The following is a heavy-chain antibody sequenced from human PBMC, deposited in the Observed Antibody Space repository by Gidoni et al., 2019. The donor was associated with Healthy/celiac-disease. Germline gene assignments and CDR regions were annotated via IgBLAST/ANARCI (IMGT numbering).Heavy chain of an antibody. J-gene: IGHJ4*02. V-gene: IGHV1-69*06. Sequence: QVQLVQSGAEVKKPGSSVKVSCKASGGTFSSYAISWVRQAPGQGLEWMGGIIPIFGTANYAQKFQGRVTITADKSTSTAYMELSSLRSEDTAVYYCARDNGGLGLRFFRGAFDYWGQGTLVTVSS. D-gene: IGHD3-3*01. CDR2: IIPIFGTA. CDR3: ARDNGGLGLRFFRGAFDY. CDR1: GGTFSSYA.